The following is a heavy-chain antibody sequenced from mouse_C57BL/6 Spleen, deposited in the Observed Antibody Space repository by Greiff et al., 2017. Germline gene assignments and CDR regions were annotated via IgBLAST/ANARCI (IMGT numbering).Heavy chain of an antibody. CDR3: VRHDGRSFDY. D-gene: IGHD3-1*01. V-gene: IGHV10-1*01. J-gene: IGHJ2*01. CDR2: IRSKSNNYAT. Sequence: EVKLVESGGGLVQPKGSLKLSCAASGFSFNTYAMNWVRQAPGKGLEWVARIRSKSNNYATYYADSVKDRFTISRDDSESMLYLQMNNLKTEDTAMYYCVRHDGRSFDYWGQGTTLTVSS. CDR1: GFSFNTYA.